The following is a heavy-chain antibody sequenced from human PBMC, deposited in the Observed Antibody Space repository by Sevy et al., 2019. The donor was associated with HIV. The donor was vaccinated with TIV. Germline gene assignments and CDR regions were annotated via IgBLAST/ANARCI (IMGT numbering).Heavy chain of an antibody. D-gene: IGHD2-21*02. CDR1: GGSISSYY. CDR2: IYYSGSI. J-gene: IGHJ4*02. CDR3: AREKGGDCSCFDY. Sequence: SETLSLTCTVSGGSISSYYWSWIRQPPGKGLEWIGYIYYSGSINYNPSLKSRVTISVDTSKNQFSLKLSSVTAADTAVYYCAREKGGDCSCFDYWGQGTLVTVSS. V-gene: IGHV4-59*01.